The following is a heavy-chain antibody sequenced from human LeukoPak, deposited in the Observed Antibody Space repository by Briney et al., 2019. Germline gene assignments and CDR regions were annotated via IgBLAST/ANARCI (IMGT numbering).Heavy chain of an antibody. Sequence: PGGSLRLSCVASGFTLSRYWMHWVRQVPGKGPVWVSRINSDGRITSYADSVQGRFTISRDNAKNTLYLQMNSLRAEDTAVYSCARVGVPQYAFDIWGQGTWVTVSS. CDR1: GFTLSRYW. CDR2: INSDGRIT. D-gene: IGHD2-2*01. J-gene: IGHJ3*02. CDR3: ARVGVPQYAFDI. V-gene: IGHV3-74*01.